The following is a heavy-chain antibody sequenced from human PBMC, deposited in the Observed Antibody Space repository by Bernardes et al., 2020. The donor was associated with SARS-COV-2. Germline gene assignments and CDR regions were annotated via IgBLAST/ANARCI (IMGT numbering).Heavy chain of an antibody. CDR3: ARTGTTSLTAFGHFDY. CDR1: GDSIGGYY. CDR2: IYYTGST. Sequence: SETLSLTCTVSGDSIGGYYWSWIRQPPGKGLEWIGCIYYTGSTNYNPSLKSRLTISVDTSKNQFSLKLSSVTAADTAIYYCARTGTTSLTAFGHFDYWGQGTLVTVSS. V-gene: IGHV4-59*01. J-gene: IGHJ4*02. D-gene: IGHD1-7*01.